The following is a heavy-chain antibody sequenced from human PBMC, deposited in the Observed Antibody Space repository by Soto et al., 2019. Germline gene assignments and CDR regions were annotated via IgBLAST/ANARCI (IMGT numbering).Heavy chain of an antibody. Sequence: SETLSLTCTVSGGFIWGWIRQSPDKGLEWIGYIYNSGRYNYNPSLESRLTISIDTSKNQFSLRLASVTAADTAVYYCARTLPNRELFDSWSQGTLVTVSS. J-gene: IGHJ4*02. CDR3: ARTLPNRELFDS. CDR2: IYNSGRY. CDR1: GGFI. D-gene: IGHD1-7*01. V-gene: IGHV4-59*01.